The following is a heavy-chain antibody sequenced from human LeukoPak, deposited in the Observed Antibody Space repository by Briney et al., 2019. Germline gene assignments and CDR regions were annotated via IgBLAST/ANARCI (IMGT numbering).Heavy chain of an antibody. CDR1: GYTFPDYG. CDR3: ARYMVRGVLILGY. CDR2: INPYNGNT. Sequence: ASVKVSCKASGYTFPDYGITWVRQAPGQGLEWMGWINPYNGNTNYAQTLQGRVTMTTDTSTSTVYMELRSLKSNDTAVYYCARYMVRGVLILGYWGQGTLVTVSS. V-gene: IGHV1-18*01. J-gene: IGHJ4*02. D-gene: IGHD3-10*01.